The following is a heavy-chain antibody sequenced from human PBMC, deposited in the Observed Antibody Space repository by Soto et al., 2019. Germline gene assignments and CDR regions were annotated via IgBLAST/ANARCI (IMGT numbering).Heavy chain of an antibody. J-gene: IGHJ6*02. D-gene: IGHD1-20*01. V-gene: IGHV2-70*13. CDR2: IERDDDDK. CDR3: ARSIRGPRRCKGMDV. Sequence: GPTLVNPTETLTLTCTFSGFSLTSPGMCVSWIRQPPGKALEWLALIERDDDDKYYSTSLKTRLTISKDTRKNQVVLTMANMDPADTGTYYCARSIRGPRRCKGMDVWGQGP. CDR1: GFSLTSPGMC.